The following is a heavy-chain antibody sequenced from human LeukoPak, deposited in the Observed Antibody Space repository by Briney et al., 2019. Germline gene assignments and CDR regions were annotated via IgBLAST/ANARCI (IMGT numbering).Heavy chain of an antibody. CDR1: GVTFSTYA. V-gene: IGHV3-23*01. CDR2: ISGSGGST. CDR3: AKAQAIVTIFGVAPRRYYFDY. Sequence: GGSLRLSCAASGVTFSTYAMTWVRQAPGKGLEWVSSISGSGGSTYYADSVKGRFTISRDNSKNTLYLQMNSLRAEDTAVYYCAKAQAIVTIFGVAPRRYYFDYWGQGTLVTVSS. D-gene: IGHD3-3*01. J-gene: IGHJ4*02.